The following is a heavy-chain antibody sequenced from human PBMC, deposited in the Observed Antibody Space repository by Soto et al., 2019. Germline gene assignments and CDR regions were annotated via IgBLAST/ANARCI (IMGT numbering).Heavy chain of an antibody. CDR3: ALPKTGNYYYYGMDV. V-gene: IGHV1-69*13. CDR1: GGTFSSYA. D-gene: IGHD7-27*01. CDR2: IIPIFGTA. J-gene: IGHJ6*02. Sequence: SVKVSCKASGGTFSSYAISWVRQAPGQGLEWMGGIIPIFGTANYAQKFQGRVTITADESTSTAYMELSSLRSEDTAVYYCALPKTGNYYYYGMDVWGQGTTVTVSS.